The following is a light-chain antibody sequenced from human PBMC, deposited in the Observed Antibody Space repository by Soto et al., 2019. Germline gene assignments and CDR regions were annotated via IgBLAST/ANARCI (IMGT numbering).Light chain of an antibody. CDR3: LLSYSGARV. CDR1: TGAVTSGHS. Sequence: QAVVTQEPSLTVSPGGTVTLTCGSSTGAVTSGHSPYWFQQKPGQAPRTLXXXXXXXXXXXXXXXXXXLLGGKATLTLSGXXXXXXXXYYCLLSYSGARVFGGGTKLTVL. J-gene: IGLJ3*02. V-gene: IGLV7-46*01. CDR2: XXX.